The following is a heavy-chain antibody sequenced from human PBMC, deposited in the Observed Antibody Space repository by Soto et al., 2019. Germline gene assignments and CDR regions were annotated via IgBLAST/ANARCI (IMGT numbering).Heavy chain of an antibody. J-gene: IGHJ1*01. Sequence: PSETLSLTCAVYGGSFSGYYWSWIRQPPGKGLEWIGEINHSGSTNYNPSLKSRVTISEDTSKNQFSLKLSSVTAADTAVYHCVSSIPTYCSGGSCYQPSYFQHWGQGTLVTVSS. CDR3: VSSIPTYCSGGSCYQPSYFQH. CDR1: GGSFSGYY. V-gene: IGHV4-34*01. CDR2: INHSGST. D-gene: IGHD2-15*01.